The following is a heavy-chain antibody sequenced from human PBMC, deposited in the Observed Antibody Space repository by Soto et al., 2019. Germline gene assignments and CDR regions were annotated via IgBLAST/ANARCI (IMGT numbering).Heavy chain of an antibody. CDR2: ISAYNGKT. V-gene: IGHV1-18*01. J-gene: IGHJ6*02. Sequence: QVQLVQSGGEVKKPGASVKLSCTASGYTFTSYGISWVRQAPGQGLEWMGWISAYNGKTNYAQNVQGRVTMTTATXXRTAYMALRSLRSADTAVYYCARGGAVNYYHGMDVWAQGTTVTVSS. CDR1: GYTFTSYG. D-gene: IGHD5-12*01. CDR3: ARGGAVNYYHGMDV.